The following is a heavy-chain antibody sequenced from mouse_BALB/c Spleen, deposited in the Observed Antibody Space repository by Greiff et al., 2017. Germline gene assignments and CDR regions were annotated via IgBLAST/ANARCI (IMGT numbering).Heavy chain of an antibody. CDR3: ARPPLDDGYYPFAY. Sequence: QVQLQQSGAELVRPGTSVKVSCKASGYAFTNYLIEWVKQRPGQGLEWIGVINPGSGGTNYNEKFKGKATLTADKSSSTAYMQLSSLTSDDSAVYFCARPPLDDGYYPFAYWGQGTLVTVSA. J-gene: IGHJ3*01. CDR1: GYAFTNYL. CDR2: INPGSGGT. V-gene: IGHV1-54*01. D-gene: IGHD2-3*01.